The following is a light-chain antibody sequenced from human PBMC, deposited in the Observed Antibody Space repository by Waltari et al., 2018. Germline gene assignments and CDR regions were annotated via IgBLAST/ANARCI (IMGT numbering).Light chain of an antibody. CDR1: QSVSSN. J-gene: IGKJ3*01. V-gene: IGKV3-15*01. Sequence: EIVMTQSPATLSVSPGERATLSCRASQSVSSNLAWYQQKPGQAPRHLIYGASTRATGIPARFSGSGSGTEFTLTISSLQSEDFAVYYCQQYNNWPPGFTFGPGTKVDIK. CDR3: QQYNNWPPGFT. CDR2: GAS.